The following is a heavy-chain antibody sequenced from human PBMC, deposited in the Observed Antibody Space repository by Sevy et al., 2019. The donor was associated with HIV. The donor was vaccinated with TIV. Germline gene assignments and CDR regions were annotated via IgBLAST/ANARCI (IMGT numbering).Heavy chain of an antibody. V-gene: IGHV3-23*01. J-gene: IGHJ5*02. CDR3: AKDAPPHYDYVWGSYRGGENWFDP. Sequence: GGSLRLSCAASGFTFSSYAMSWVRQAPGKGLEWVSAIIGSGGSTYYADSVKGRFTISRDNSKNTLYLQMNSLRAEDTAVYYCAKDAPPHYDYVWGSYRGGENWFDPWGQGTLVTVSS. CDR1: GFTFSSYA. D-gene: IGHD3-16*02. CDR2: IIGSGGST.